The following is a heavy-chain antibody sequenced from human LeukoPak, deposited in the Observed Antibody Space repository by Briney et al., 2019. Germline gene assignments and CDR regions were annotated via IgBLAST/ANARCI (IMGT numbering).Heavy chain of an antibody. CDR3: AKTEYTYGYDGAFDI. CDR1: GFSFSNYG. J-gene: IGHJ3*02. V-gene: IGHV3-23*01. Sequence: GGSLRLSCAASGFSFSNYGMSWVRQAPGKGLQWVSTISNTGGSAYYADSVKGRFTLSRDNSNNALYLQMNSLRAEDSAVYYCAKTEYTYGYDGAFDIWGQGKMVAVSS. CDR2: ISNTGGSA. D-gene: IGHD5-18*01.